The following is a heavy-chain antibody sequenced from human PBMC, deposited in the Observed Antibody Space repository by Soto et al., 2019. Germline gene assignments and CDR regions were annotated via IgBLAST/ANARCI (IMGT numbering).Heavy chain of an antibody. D-gene: IGHD2-15*01. J-gene: IGHJ5*02. V-gene: IGHV4-59*01. CDR1: GGSISSYY. CDR3: AREVVVAATLWFDP. Sequence: KTSETLSLTCTVSGGSISSYYWSWIRQPPGKGLEWIGYIYYSGSTNYNPSLKSRVTISVDTSKNQFSLKLSSVTAADTAVYYCAREVVVAATLWFDPWGQGTLVTVSS. CDR2: IYYSGST.